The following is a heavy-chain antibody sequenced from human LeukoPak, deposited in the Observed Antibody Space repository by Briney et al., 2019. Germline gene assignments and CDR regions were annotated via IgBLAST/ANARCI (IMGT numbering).Heavy chain of an antibody. V-gene: IGHV3-66*01. CDR3: AKDLYYGSGSYDAFDI. CDR2: TYSGGST. CDR1: GFTVSSNY. D-gene: IGHD3-10*01. Sequence: GGSLRLSCAASGFTVSSNYMSWVRQAPGKGLEWVSVTYSGGSTYYADSVKGRFTIPRDNSRNTLYLQMNSLRAEDTAVYYCAKDLYYGSGSYDAFDIWGQGTMVTVSS. J-gene: IGHJ3*02.